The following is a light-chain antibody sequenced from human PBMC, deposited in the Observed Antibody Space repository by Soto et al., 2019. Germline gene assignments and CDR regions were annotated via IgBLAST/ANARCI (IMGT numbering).Light chain of an antibody. CDR3: QQYNDWWT. Sequence: EMVMTQSPATLSVSPGERATLSCRASQSVRSNLAWYQQKPGQAPRLPIYGASTRATGIPARFSGSGSGTEFTLTISSLQSEDFAVYYCQQYNDWWTFGQGTKVDIK. V-gene: IGKV3-15*01. CDR1: QSVRSN. CDR2: GAS. J-gene: IGKJ1*01.